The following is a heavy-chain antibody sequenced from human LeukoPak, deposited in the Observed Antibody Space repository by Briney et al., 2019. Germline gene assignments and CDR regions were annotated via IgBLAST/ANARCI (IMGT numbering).Heavy chain of an antibody. CDR2: MNPNSGNT. V-gene: IGHV1-8*01. CDR3: ARGRGSGHKENWFDP. Sequence: ASVKVSCKASGYTFTTYDINWVRQATGQGLEWMGWMNPNSGNTCYAQKFQGRATMTRNTSISTAYMELSSLRSEDTAVYYSARGRGSGHKENWFDPWGQGTLVTVSS. J-gene: IGHJ5*02. D-gene: IGHD6-19*01. CDR1: GYTFTTYD.